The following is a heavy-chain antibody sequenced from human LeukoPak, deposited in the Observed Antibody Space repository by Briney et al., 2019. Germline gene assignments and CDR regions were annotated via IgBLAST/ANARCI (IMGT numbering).Heavy chain of an antibody. CDR1: GFTYISYG. V-gene: IGHV3-30*18. D-gene: IGHD5-12*01. CDR3: AKERWLRFFDY. J-gene: IGHJ4*02. CDR2: ITYDGSNK. Sequence: PGGSLRLSCAASGFTYISYGMHWVRQAPGKGLEWVAVITYDGSNKYYADSVKGRFTISRDNSKNTLYLEMNSLRAEDTAVYYCAKERWLRFFDYWGQGTLVTVSS.